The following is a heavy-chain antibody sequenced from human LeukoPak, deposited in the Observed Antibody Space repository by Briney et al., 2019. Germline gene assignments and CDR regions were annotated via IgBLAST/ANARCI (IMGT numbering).Heavy chain of an antibody. CDR1: GFTFSSYW. Sequence: GGSLRLSCAASGFTFSSYWMSWVRQAPGKGLEWMAKIKQDGSEKYYVDSVRGRFTISRDNSKNTLYLQMNSLRAEDTAVYYCATPTAPGIVGAAFDYWGQGTLVTVSS. D-gene: IGHD1-26*01. CDR2: IKQDGSEK. V-gene: IGHV3-7*01. CDR3: ATPTAPGIVGAAFDY. J-gene: IGHJ4*02.